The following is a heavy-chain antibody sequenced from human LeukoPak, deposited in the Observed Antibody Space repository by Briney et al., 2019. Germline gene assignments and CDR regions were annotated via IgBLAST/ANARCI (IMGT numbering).Heavy chain of an antibody. CDR1: GGSISSDGYY. D-gene: IGHD6-6*01. CDR2: IYYSGST. CDR3: ATQTIAAPTFDY. J-gene: IGHJ4*02. V-gene: IGHV4-39*01. Sequence: SETLSLTCTVSGGSISSDGYYWGWIRQPPGKGLEWIGSIYYSGSTYYNPSLKSRVTISVDTSTNQFSLNLSSVTAADTAVYYCATQTIAAPTFDYWGQGTLVTVSS.